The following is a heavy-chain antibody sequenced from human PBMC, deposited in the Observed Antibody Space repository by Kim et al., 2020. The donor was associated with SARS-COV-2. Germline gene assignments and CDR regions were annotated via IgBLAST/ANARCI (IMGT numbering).Heavy chain of an antibody. CDR3: AREDTYYYGMDV. J-gene: IGHJ6*02. Sequence: YAQKFQGRVTMTRDTSTSTVYMELSSLRSEDTAVYYCAREDTYYYGMDVWGQGTTVTVSS. D-gene: IGHD5-18*01. V-gene: IGHV1-46*01.